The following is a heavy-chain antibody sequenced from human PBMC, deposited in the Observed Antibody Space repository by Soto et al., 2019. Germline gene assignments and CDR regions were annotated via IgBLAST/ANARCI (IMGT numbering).Heavy chain of an antibody. CDR2: IYYSGST. V-gene: IGHV4-61*01. CDR3: AVYSRYYYYGMDV. CDR1: GGSVSSGSYY. D-gene: IGHD2-15*01. J-gene: IGHJ6*02. Sequence: SETLSLTCTVSGGSVSSGSYYWSWIRQPPGKGLEWIGYIYYSGSTNYNPSLKSRVTISVDTSKNQFSLKLSSVTAADTAVYYCAVYSRYYYYGMDVWGQGTMVTVSS.